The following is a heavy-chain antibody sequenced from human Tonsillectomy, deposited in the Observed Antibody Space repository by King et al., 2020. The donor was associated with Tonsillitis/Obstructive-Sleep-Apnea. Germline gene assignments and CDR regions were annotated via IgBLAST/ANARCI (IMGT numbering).Heavy chain of an antibody. CDR3: AKDGRGGYYYYYYMDV. CDR1: GFTFDDYA. V-gene: IGHV3-9*01. J-gene: IGHJ6*03. Sequence: EQLVQSGGGLVQPGRSLRLSCAASGFTFDDYAMHWVRQAPGKGLEWVSGISWNSGSIGYADSVKGRFTISRDNAKNSLYLQMNSLRAEDTALYYCAKDGRGGYYYYYYMDVWGKGTTVTVSS. CDR2: ISWNSGSI. D-gene: IGHD2-15*01.